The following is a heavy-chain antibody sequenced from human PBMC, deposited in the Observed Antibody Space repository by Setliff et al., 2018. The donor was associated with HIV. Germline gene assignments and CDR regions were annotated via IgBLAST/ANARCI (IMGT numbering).Heavy chain of an antibody. Sequence: SETLSLTCTVSGGSISSHSWNWIRQPPGKGLEWIGSIYYSGSTNYNPSLKSRVTISEDTSKNHFSLKLSSVTAADTAVYFCAREAYFFASGTYYFDSWGQGTLVTVSS. CDR2: IYYSGST. J-gene: IGHJ4*02. CDR1: GGSISSHS. V-gene: IGHV4-59*11. CDR3: AREAYFFASGTYYFDS. D-gene: IGHD3-10*01.